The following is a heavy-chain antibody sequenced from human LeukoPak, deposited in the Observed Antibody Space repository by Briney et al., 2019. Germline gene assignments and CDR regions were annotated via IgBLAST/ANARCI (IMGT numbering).Heavy chain of an antibody. D-gene: IGHD2-21*02. CDR3: AKAPPTSYCGGDCDPDY. Sequence: GGSLRLSCAASGFTFSRYTMNWVRQAPGKGLEWVSAISGSSSDIYYADSVKGRFTISRDNAKNSMYLQMNSLRGEDTAVYYCAKAPPTSYCGGDCDPDYWGQGTLVTVSS. J-gene: IGHJ4*02. V-gene: IGHV3-21*01. CDR2: ISGSSSDI. CDR1: GFTFSRYT.